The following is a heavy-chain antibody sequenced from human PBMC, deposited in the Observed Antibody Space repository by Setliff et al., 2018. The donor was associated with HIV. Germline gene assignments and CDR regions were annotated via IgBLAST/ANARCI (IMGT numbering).Heavy chain of an antibody. J-gene: IGHJ4*02. CDR1: GGSFSGYY. V-gene: IGHV4-34*01. Sequence: LSLTCAVYGGSFSGYYWSWIRQPPGKGLEWIGEINHSGSNNFNPSLKSRVTISVDTSKNQFSLKLSSVTAADTAVYYCARGGLTAAGTLLLVGYFDYWGQGTLVTVSS. CDR3: ARGGLTAAGTLLLVGYFDY. CDR2: INHSGSN. D-gene: IGHD6-13*01.